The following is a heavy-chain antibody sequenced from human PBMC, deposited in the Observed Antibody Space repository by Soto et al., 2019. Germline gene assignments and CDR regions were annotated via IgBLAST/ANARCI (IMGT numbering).Heavy chain of an antibody. CDR2: INHSGST. J-gene: IGHJ4*02. CDR1: GGSFSGYY. V-gene: IGHV4-34*01. Sequence: SETLSLTCAVYGGSFSGYYWSWIRQPPGKGLEWIGEINHSGSTNYNPSLKSRVTISVDTSKNQFSLKLSSVTAADTAVYYCARGVELPYYFDYWGQGTLVTVSS. CDR3: ARGVELPYYFDY. D-gene: IGHD1-7*01.